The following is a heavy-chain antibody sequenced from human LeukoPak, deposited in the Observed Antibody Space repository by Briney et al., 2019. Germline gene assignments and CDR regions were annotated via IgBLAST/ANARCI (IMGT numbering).Heavy chain of an antibody. V-gene: IGHV3-15*01. J-gene: IGHJ4*02. CDR2: IKSKTDGGTT. D-gene: IGHD2-15*01. Sequence: GESLRLSCAASGFTFTNAWMSWVRQAPGKGLEWVGHIKSKTDGGTTDYAAPVKGRFTIPRDDSETTLYLQMNSLKTDDTAVYYCTTYVPDCSGGNCYYYFDYWGQGTLVTVSS. CDR3: TTYVPDCSGGNCYYYFDY. CDR1: GFTFTNAW.